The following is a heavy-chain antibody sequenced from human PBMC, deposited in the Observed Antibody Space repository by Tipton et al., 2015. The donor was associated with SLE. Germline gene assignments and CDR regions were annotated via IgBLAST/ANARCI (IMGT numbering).Heavy chain of an antibody. CDR1: GGSISSHY. Sequence: TLSLTCTVSGGSISSHYWSWIRQPPGKGLEWIGYIYYSGSTNYNPSLKSRVTISVDTSKNQFSLKLSSVTAADTAVYYCARDTRTYSSGWYHDGMDVWGQGTTVTVSS. CDR2: IYYSGST. D-gene: IGHD6-19*01. J-gene: IGHJ6*02. CDR3: ARDTRTYSSGWYHDGMDV. V-gene: IGHV4-59*11.